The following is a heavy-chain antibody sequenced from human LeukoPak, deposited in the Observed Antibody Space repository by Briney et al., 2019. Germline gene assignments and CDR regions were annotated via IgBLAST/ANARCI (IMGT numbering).Heavy chain of an antibody. Sequence: GGSLRLSCAASGFTFSNAWMTWVRQAPGKGLERVGRIKSETDGGTIDYAAPVKGRFTISRDDSKSALYLQMNSLKTEDTAVYYCTTLGCGTCSSQEYWGQGALVTVSS. V-gene: IGHV3-15*01. J-gene: IGHJ4*02. D-gene: IGHD2-15*01. CDR3: TTLGCGTCSSQEY. CDR1: GFTFSNAW. CDR2: IKSETDGGTI.